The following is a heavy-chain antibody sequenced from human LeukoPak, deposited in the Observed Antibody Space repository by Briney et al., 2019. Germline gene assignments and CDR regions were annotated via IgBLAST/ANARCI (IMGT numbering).Heavy chain of an antibody. CDR3: AKADEYYYYYYYLDV. Sequence: GGSLRLSCAASGFTFSSYGMHWVHQAPGKGLEWVAFIRFDESNKYYTDSVKGRFTISRDNSLTTLYLQMNSLRSEDTAVYYCAKADEYYYYYYYLDVWGKGTTVTVSS. D-gene: IGHD5-24*01. CDR1: GFTFSSYG. CDR2: IRFDESNK. J-gene: IGHJ6*03. V-gene: IGHV3-30*02.